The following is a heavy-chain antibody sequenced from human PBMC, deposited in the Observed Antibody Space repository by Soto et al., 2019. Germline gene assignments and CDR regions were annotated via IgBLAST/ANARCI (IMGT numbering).Heavy chain of an antibody. D-gene: IGHD6-13*01. V-gene: IGHV1-69*06. CDR3: AREGTGSSSWYYYYGMDV. CDR2: IIPIFGTA. J-gene: IGHJ6*02. CDR1: GGTFSRYP. Sequence: GASVKVSCQASGGTFSRYPISWVRLAPGQGLEWMGGIIPIFGTANYAQKFQGRVTITADKSTSTAYMELSSLRSEDTAVYYCAREGTGSSSWYYYYGMDVWGQGTTVTVSS.